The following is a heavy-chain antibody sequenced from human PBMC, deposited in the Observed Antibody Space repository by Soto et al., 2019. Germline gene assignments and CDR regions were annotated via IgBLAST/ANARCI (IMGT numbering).Heavy chain of an antibody. J-gene: IGHJ4*02. D-gene: IGHD3-10*01. CDR3: ARGPRGNFDY. CDR2: ISSSSSYI. V-gene: IGHV3-21*01. CDR1: GFTFSSYS. Sequence: PGGSLRLSCAASGFTFSSYSMNWVRQAPGNGLEWVSSISSSSSYIYYADSVKGRFTISRDNAKNSLYLQMNSLRAEDTAVYYCARGPRGNFDYWGQGTLVTVSS.